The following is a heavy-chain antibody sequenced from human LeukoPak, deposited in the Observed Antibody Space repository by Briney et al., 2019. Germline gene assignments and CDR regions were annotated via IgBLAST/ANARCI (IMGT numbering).Heavy chain of an antibody. D-gene: IGHD5-18*01. V-gene: IGHV3-23*01. Sequence: PGGSLRLSCAASGFTISTYAMSWVRQAPGKGLEWVSGITGTDGSTYYADSVKGRFTISRDNSKNTLYLQMNSLRAEDTAVYYCTKEQGGYSYGHFDYWGQGTLVTVSS. J-gene: IGHJ4*02. CDR1: GFTISTYA. CDR3: TKEQGGYSYGHFDY. CDR2: ITGTDGST.